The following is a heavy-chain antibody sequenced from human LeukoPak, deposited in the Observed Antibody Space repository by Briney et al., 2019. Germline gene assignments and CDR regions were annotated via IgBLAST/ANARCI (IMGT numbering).Heavy chain of an antibody. Sequence: SETLSLTCTVSGYSISSGYYWGWIRQPPGKGLEWIGNIYHSGSTFYNPSLKSRVTISVDTSKNQFSLKLSSVTAADTAVYYCAKGYSSSWYFNWFDPWGQGTLVTVSS. D-gene: IGHD6-13*01. CDR1: GYSISSGYY. J-gene: IGHJ5*02. CDR3: AKGYSSSWYFNWFDP. CDR2: IYHSGST. V-gene: IGHV4-38-2*02.